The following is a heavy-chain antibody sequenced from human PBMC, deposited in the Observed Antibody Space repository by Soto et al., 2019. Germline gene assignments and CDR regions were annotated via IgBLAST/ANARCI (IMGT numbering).Heavy chain of an antibody. D-gene: IGHD6-19*01. V-gene: IGHV1-24*01. CDR1: GYTLTELS. CDR2: FDPEDGET. J-gene: IGHJ6*02. CDR3: ATVRWGYSSGWYVRYYYYGMDV. Sequence: ASVKVSCKVSGYTLTELSMHWVRQAPGKGLEWMGGFDPEDGETIYAQKFQGRVTMTEDTSTDTAYMELSSLRSEDTAVYYCATVRWGYSSGWYVRYYYYGMDVWGQGTTVTVSS.